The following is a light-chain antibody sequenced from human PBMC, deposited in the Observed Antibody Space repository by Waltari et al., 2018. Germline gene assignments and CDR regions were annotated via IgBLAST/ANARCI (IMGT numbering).Light chain of an antibody. V-gene: IGLV2-14*03. J-gene: IGLJ3*02. Sequence: QSALTQPASVSGSPGQSITISCTGSRSDIGYFDFVSWYQQPPGQAPKLMIYDVYKRPSGISDRFSASKSGNTAYLTISGLQAEDEADYYCSSYRSGGTFLFGGGTKVAVL. CDR1: RSDIGYFDF. CDR3: SSYRSGGTFL. CDR2: DVY.